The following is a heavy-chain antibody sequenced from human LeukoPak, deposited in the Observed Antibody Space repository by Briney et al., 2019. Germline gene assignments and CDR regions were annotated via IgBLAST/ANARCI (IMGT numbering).Heavy chain of an antibody. CDR2: FDPEDGET. Sequence: ASVTVSFKVSGYTLTELSMHWVRQAPGKGLEWMGGFDPEDGETIYAQKFQGRVTITAAESTSTAYLELRSLTSEDTAVYYCATQRWLQYWGQGTMVTVSS. CDR3: ATQRWLQY. J-gene: IGHJ3*01. D-gene: IGHD5-24*01. CDR1: GYTLTELS. V-gene: IGHV1-24*01.